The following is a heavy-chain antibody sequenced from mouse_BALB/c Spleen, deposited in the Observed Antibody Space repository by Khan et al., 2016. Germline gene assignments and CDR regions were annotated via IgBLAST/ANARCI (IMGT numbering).Heavy chain of an antibody. Sequence: QIQLGQSGPELKKPGETVKISCKASGYTFTNYGMNWVKQAPGKGLKWMGWINTYTGEPTYADDFKGRFAFSLETSASTAYLQINNLKNEDMATYFCARRRGYLSAMDYWGQGTSVTVSS. D-gene: IGHD2-3*01. CDR2: INTYTGEP. CDR1: GYTFTNYG. J-gene: IGHJ4*01. V-gene: IGHV9-1*02. CDR3: ARRRGYLSAMDY.